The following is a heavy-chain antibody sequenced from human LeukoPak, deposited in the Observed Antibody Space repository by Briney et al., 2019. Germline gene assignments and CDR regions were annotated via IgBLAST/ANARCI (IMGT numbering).Heavy chain of an antibody. CDR1: GGSISSYY. V-gene: IGHV4-59*01. J-gene: IGHJ6*03. CDR3: ARTEYGGDRLKYYYYMDV. Sequence: PSETLSLTCTVSGGSISSYYWSWIRQPPGKGLEWIGYIYYSGSTNYNPSLKSRVTISVDTSKNQFSLKLSSVTAADTAVYYCARTEYGGDRLKYYYYMDVWGKGTTVTISS. D-gene: IGHD2-21*02. CDR2: IYYSGST.